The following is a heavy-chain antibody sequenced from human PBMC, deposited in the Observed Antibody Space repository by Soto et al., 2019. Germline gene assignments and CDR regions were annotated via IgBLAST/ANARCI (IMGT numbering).Heavy chain of an antibody. CDR3: ASPYSFNH. CDR1: GFMLSAYT. CDR2: ISDDSSYI. V-gene: IGHV3-21*06. J-gene: IGHJ5*02. D-gene: IGHD2-21*01. Sequence: GGSLRLSCAGSGFMLSAYTMNWVRQAPGKGLEWLSSISDDSSYIDYADSLRGRFTVSRDNARNSLYLQIDSLGVEDTAVYYCASPYSFNHWGPGTLVTVSS.